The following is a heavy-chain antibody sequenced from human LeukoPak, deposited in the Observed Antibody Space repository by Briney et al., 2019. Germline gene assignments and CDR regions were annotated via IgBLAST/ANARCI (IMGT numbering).Heavy chain of an antibody. CDR3: AKGGRRHYGDYVAF. CDR1: GFTVNSYA. CDR2: ISASGDNT. D-gene: IGHD4-17*01. Sequence: GGSLRLSCDASGFTVNSYAMNWVRQAPGKGLEWVSVISASGDNTYYADSVKGRFTISRDDSKNTVYLQMNSLRADDTAVYHCAKGGRRHYGDYVAFWGQGTLVTVSS. J-gene: IGHJ4*02. V-gene: IGHV3-23*01.